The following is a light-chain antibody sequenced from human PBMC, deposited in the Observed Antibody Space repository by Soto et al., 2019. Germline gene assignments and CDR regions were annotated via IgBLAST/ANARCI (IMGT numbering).Light chain of an antibody. V-gene: IGKV1-5*03. J-gene: IGKJ3*01. CDR2: RAS. CDR1: QSINGW. Sequence: DIQMTQSPSTLSAAMGDRVNITCRASQSINGWLAWYQQKPGKAPKLLISRASDLQTGVPSRFSGTGSGTEFTLTISSLQTDDFATDYCQQYNSYFFTFGPGTKVDVK. CDR3: QQYNSYFFT.